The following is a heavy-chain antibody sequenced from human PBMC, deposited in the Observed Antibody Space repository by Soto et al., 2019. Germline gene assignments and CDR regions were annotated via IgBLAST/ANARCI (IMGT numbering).Heavy chain of an antibody. V-gene: IGHV3-7*03. D-gene: IGHD2-8*01. CDR3: ARDVSAARFYGMDV. CDR1: GFSFSSFW. Sequence: PGGSLRLSCAASGFSFSSFWMSWVRQAPGKGLEWVANIREDGREKYYVDSVRGRFTISRDNAKNSLYLQMSSLRAEDAAVYYCARDVSAARFYGMDVWGQGTTVTVSS. J-gene: IGHJ6*02. CDR2: IREDGREK.